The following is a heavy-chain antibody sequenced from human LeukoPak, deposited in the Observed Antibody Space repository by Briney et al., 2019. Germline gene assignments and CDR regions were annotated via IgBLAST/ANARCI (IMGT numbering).Heavy chain of an antibody. D-gene: IGHD3-10*01. Sequence: GGSLRLSCAASGFTFSSYGMSWVRQAPGKGLEWVSAISGSGTSTYYADSVKGRFTISRDNSRNTLYLQMSSLRAEDTAEYYCASFYYYGSGSSYNSFDYWGQGTLVTVSS. J-gene: IGHJ4*02. CDR1: GFTFSSYG. V-gene: IGHV3-23*01. CDR3: ASFYYYGSGSSYNSFDY. CDR2: ISGSGTST.